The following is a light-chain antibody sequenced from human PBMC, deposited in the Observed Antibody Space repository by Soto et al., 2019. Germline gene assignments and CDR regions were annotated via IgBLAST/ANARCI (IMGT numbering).Light chain of an antibody. CDR3: LQSKQSYT. V-gene: IGKV2D-29*01. Sequence: DIVMTQTPVSLSVTPGQPASMSCNSSQSLLHGDGKTYLHWYLQKPGQPPQLLIYEVSDRFSGXPXXFSGSASGTDFTLQIRRVEPEEIGVYFCLQSKQSYTFGKGTKLEIK. CDR1: QSLLHGDGKTY. J-gene: IGKJ2*01. CDR2: EVS.